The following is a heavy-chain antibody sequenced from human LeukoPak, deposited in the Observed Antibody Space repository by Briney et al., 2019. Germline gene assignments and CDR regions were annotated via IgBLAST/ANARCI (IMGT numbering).Heavy chain of an antibody. CDR1: GFTFSSYW. CDR2: IKQDGSEK. V-gene: IGHV3-7*01. CDR3: ARDRYQLRRVISRGTLDY. D-gene: IGHD2-2*01. J-gene: IGHJ4*02. Sequence: GGSLRLSCAASGFTFSSYWMSWVRQAPGKGLEWVANIKQDGSEKYYVDSVKGRFTISRDNAKNSLYLQMNSLRAEDTAVYYCARDRYQLRRVISRGTLDYWGQGTLVTVSS.